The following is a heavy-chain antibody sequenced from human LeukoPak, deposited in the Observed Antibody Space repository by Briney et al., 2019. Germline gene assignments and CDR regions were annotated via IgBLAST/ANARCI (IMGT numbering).Heavy chain of an antibody. V-gene: IGHV4-59*01. CDR2: IYYSGNT. CDR1: GGSISSLY. Sequence: PSETLSLTCTVSGGSISSLYWSWIRQPPGKGLEWIGYIYYSGNTKYNPSLKSRVTISVDTSKNQLSLKLRSVTATDTAVYYCARDVPRGTGYMDVWGKGTTVTVSS. CDR3: ARDVPRGTGYMDV. J-gene: IGHJ6*03. D-gene: IGHD3-10*01.